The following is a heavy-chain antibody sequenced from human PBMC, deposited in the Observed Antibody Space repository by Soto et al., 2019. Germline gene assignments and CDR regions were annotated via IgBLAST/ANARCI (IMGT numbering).Heavy chain of an antibody. CDR1: GGSFSGYY. J-gene: IGHJ4*02. Sequence: SETLSLTCAVYGGSFSGYYWSWIRQPPGKGLEWIGEINHSGSTNYNPSLKSRVTISVDTSKNQFSLKLSSVTAADTAVYYCARNSRYGQPFHYWGQGTLVTVSS. CDR3: ARNSRYGQPFHY. D-gene: IGHD4-17*01. CDR2: INHSGST. V-gene: IGHV4-34*01.